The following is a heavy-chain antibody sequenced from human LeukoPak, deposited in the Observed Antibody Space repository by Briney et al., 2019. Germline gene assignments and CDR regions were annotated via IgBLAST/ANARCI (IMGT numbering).Heavy chain of an antibody. Sequence: GGSLRLSCAASGFTFDDYDMNWVRQAPGKGLEWVSGINWNGDTTGYADSLKGRFTISRDNAKNSLYLQMNSLRAEDTAVYYCAREDGEASDYWGQGTLVTVSS. V-gene: IGHV3-20*04. D-gene: IGHD4-17*01. CDR1: GFTFDDYD. J-gene: IGHJ4*02. CDR2: INWNGDTT. CDR3: AREDGEASDY.